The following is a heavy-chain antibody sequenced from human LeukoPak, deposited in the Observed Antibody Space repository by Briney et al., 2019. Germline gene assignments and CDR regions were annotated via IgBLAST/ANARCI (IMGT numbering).Heavy chain of an antibody. D-gene: IGHD5-12*01. J-gene: IGHJ4*02. V-gene: IGHV3-74*01. CDR2: INSDGSST. Sequence: GGSLRLSCAASGFTFSSYAMSWVRQAPGKGLVWVSRINSDGSSTSHADSVRGRFTISRDNAKNTLYLQMNSLRAEDTAMYYCARDGGLRGYGAYSDYWGQGTLVTVSS. CDR3: ARDGGLRGYGAYSDY. CDR1: GFTFSSYA.